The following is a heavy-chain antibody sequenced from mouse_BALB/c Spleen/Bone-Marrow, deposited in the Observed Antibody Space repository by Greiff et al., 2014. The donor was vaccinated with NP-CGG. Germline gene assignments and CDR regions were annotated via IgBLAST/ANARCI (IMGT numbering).Heavy chain of an antibody. D-gene: IGHD1-1*01. CDR2: ISNGGGST. CDR3: ARLGDYSYFDY. Sequence: LMESGGGLVQPGGSLKLSCATSGFSFSDYYMYWIRQTPEKRLEWVAYISNGGGSTYYPDTVKGRFTISRDNAKNTLYLQMSRLKSEDTAMYYCARLGDYSYFDYWGQGTTLTVSS. J-gene: IGHJ2*01. V-gene: IGHV5-12*02. CDR1: GFSFSDYY.